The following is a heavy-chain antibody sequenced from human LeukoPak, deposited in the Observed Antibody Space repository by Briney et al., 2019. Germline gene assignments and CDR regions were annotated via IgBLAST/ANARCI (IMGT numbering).Heavy chain of an antibody. D-gene: IGHD4-11*01. V-gene: IGHV4-34*01. J-gene: IGHJ6*02. Sequence: SETLSLTCAVYGGSFSGYYWSWIRQPPGKGLEWIGEINHSGSTNYNPSLKSRVTISVDTSKNQFSLKLSSVTAADTAVYYCARGHPKPRNYGYYYYGMDVWGQGTTVTVSS. CDR3: ARGHPKPRNYGYYYYGMDV. CDR1: GGSFSGYY. CDR2: INHSGST.